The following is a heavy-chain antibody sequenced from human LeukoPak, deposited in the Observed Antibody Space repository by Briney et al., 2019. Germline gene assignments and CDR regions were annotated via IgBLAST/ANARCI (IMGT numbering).Heavy chain of an antibody. Sequence: GESLKISCKGSGYSFTSYWIGWVCQMPGKGLEWMGIIYPGYSDTRYSPSFQGQVTISADKSISTAYLQWSSLKASDTAMYYCARIEMATGRAFDYWGQGTLVTVSS. CDR3: ARIEMATGRAFDY. CDR2: IYPGYSDT. D-gene: IGHD5-24*01. V-gene: IGHV5-51*01. J-gene: IGHJ4*02. CDR1: GYSFTSYW.